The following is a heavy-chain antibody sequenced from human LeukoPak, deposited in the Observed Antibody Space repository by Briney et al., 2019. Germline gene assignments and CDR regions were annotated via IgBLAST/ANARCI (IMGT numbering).Heavy chain of an antibody. CDR3: ARNYGDPTFDY. J-gene: IGHJ4*02. CDR1: GSTFTSYW. CDR2: INSDGSST. V-gene: IGHV3-74*01. D-gene: IGHD4-17*01. Sequence: PGGSLRLSCVASGSTFTSYWMHWVRQAPGKGLVWVSRINSDGSSTNYADSVKGRFTISRDNAKNTLYLQMNSLRAEDTAVYYCARNYGDPTFDYWGQGTLVTVSS.